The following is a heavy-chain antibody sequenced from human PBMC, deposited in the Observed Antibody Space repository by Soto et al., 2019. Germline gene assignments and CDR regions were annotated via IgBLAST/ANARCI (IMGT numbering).Heavy chain of an antibody. CDR1: GFTFSSYA. D-gene: IGHD3-16*02. J-gene: IGHJ4*02. CDR3: AKDLRNEYDYVWGSYRYSGLYFDY. Sequence: PGGSLRLSCAASGFTFSSYAMSWVRQAPGKGLEWVSAISGSGGSTYYADSVKGRFTISRDNSKNTLYLQMNSLRAEDTAVYYCAKDLRNEYDYVWGSYRYSGLYFDYRGQGTLVTVSS. CDR2: ISGSGGST. V-gene: IGHV3-23*01.